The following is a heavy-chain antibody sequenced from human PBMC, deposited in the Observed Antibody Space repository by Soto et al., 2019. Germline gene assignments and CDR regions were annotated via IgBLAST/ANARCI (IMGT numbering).Heavy chain of an antibody. J-gene: IGHJ4*02. D-gene: IGHD5-12*01. Sequence: GSLRLSCAASGFTFSSYAMSWVRQAPGKGLEWVSAISGSGGSTNYADSVKGRFTISRDNSKNTLYLQMNSLRAEDTAVYYCAKRSIVATIGGYYFDYWGQGTLVTVSS. V-gene: IGHV3-23*01. CDR3: AKRSIVATIGGYYFDY. CDR2: ISGSGGST. CDR1: GFTFSSYA.